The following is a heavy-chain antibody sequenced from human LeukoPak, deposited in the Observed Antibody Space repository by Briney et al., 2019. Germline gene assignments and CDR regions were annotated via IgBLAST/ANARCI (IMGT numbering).Heavy chain of an antibody. CDR2: ISGSGGST. Sequence: GGSLRLSCAASGFTFSSYAMSWVRQAPGKGLEWVSSISGSGGSTYYAASVKGRFTISRDNSKNTLYLQMNSLRAEDTAVYYCAKDDHGGSGWRDYFDYWGQGTLVTVSS. D-gene: IGHD6-19*01. J-gene: IGHJ4*02. CDR3: AKDDHGGSGWRDYFDY. CDR1: GFTFSSYA. V-gene: IGHV3-23*01.